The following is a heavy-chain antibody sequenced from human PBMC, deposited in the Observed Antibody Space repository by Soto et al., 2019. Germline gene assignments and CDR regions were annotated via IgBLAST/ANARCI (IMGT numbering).Heavy chain of an antibody. CDR2: IGRSGETI. CDR1: GFTFSSYA. CDR3: ARDIAPYNYDFWTGLYGMDV. Sequence: PGGSLRLSCAASGFTFSSYAMSWVRQAPGKGLEWLSYIGRSGETIYYADSVKGRFTISRDNAKNSLYLQMNSLRAEDTAVYYCARDIAPYNYDFWTGLYGMDVWGQGTTVTVSS. J-gene: IGHJ6*02. V-gene: IGHV3-48*03. D-gene: IGHD3-3*01.